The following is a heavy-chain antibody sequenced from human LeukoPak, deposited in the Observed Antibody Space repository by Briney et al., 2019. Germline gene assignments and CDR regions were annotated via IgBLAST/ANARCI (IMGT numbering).Heavy chain of an antibody. J-gene: IGHJ4*02. V-gene: IGHV3-48*03. CDR2: ISSSGSIT. CDR1: GFTFSSYE. Sequence: GGSLRLSCAASGFTFSSYEMNWVRQAPGEGLEWVSFISSSGSITYYADSAKGRFTVSRDNAKNSLYLQMNSLRAEDTAVYYCARVRGYGSESFDYWGQGTLVTVSS. D-gene: IGHD3-10*01. CDR3: ARVRGYGSESFDY.